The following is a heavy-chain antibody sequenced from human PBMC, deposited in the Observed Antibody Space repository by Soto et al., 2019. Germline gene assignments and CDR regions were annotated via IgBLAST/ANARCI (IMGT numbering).Heavy chain of an antibody. CDR3: ARARWLQLRGGYFDY. CDR2: IYSGGST. J-gene: IGHJ4*02. Sequence: GGSLRLSCAASGFTVSSNYMSWVRQAPGKGLEWVSVIYSGGSTYYADSVKGRFTISRDNSKNTLYLQMNSLRAEDTAVYYCARARWLQLRGGYFDYWGPGPLVTVSS. D-gene: IGHD5-12*01. V-gene: IGHV3-53*01. CDR1: GFTVSSNY.